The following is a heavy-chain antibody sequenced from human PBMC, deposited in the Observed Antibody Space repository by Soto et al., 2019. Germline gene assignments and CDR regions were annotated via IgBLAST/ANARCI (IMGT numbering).Heavy chain of an antibody. D-gene: IGHD2-2*01. CDR1: GFTFSSYG. CDR2: ISYDGSNK. CDR3: AKDAERSSTSDFDY. Sequence: QVQLVESGGGVVQPGRSLRLSCAASGFTFSSYGMHWVRQAPGKGLEWVAVISYDGSNKYYADSVKGRFTISRDNSKNPLYLQMNSLRAEDTAVYYCAKDAERSSTSDFDYWGQGTLVTVSS. J-gene: IGHJ4*02. V-gene: IGHV3-30*18.